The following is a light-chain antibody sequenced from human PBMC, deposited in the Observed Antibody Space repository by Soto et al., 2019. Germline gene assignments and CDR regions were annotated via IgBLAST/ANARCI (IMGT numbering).Light chain of an antibody. CDR2: VVS. V-gene: IGKV1-12*01. Sequence: DIQMTQSPSSVSASVGDTVAITCRASQGVSSRLAWYQQKPGTAPKVLISVVSSLQSGVPSRFSGSGSGTDFTLTISSLQPEDFATYYCQQTNSFPLTFGGGTKVEIK. CDR1: QGVSSR. CDR3: QQTNSFPLT. J-gene: IGKJ4*02.